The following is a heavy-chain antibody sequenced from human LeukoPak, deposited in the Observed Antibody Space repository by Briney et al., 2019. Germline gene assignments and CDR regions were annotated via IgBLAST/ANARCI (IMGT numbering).Heavy chain of an antibody. CDR3: VRNSEWDLR. CDR2: IGPDGSEK. J-gene: IGHJ4*02. CDR1: EFTFGSFW. D-gene: IGHD1-26*01. V-gene: IGHV3-7*01. Sequence: GGPLRLSCAASEFTFGSFWMAWVRQAPGKGLECVANIGPDGSEKYYGDSVKGRFTISRDNARNSVHLQMNSLRVEDTPVYYCVRNSEWDLRWSQGTLVIVSS.